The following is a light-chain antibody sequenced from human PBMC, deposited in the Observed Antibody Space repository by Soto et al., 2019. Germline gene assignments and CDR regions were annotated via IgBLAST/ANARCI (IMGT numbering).Light chain of an antibody. V-gene: IGKV1-5*03. J-gene: IGKJ1*01. CDR3: QQYSNQWT. Sequence: DIQMTQSPSTLSASVGDRVTITCRASQSIGNWLAWYQQKPGKGPHLLIYNTSSLESGVPSRFTDSGYGTEFTLTITTLQAANFTTYDYQQYSNQWTFGQGTKVEIK. CDR2: NTS. CDR1: QSIGNW.